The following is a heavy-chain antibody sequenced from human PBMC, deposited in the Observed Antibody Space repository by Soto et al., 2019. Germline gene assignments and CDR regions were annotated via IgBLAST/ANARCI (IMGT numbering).Heavy chain of an antibody. D-gene: IGHD2-15*01. Sequence: QVQLQQWGAGLLKPSETLSLTCAVYGGSFRGYYWSWIRQPPGKGLEWIGEINHSGSSNYNPSLKSRGTISVDTSKNQFSLKLTPVTAADTAVYYCARGLPAAADWGQGTLVTVSS. CDR3: ARGLPAAAD. V-gene: IGHV4-34*01. J-gene: IGHJ4*02. CDR1: GGSFRGYY. CDR2: INHSGSS.